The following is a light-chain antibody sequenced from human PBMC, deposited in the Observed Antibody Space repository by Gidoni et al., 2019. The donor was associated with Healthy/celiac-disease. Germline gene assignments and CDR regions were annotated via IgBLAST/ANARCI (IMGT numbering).Light chain of an antibody. CDR1: RSVLYSSNNKNY. CDR2: WAS. CDR3: QQYYSTPLT. J-gene: IGKJ4*01. Sequence: DLVMTQSPDSLAVSLGERATINCKSTRSVLYSSNNKNYLAWYQQKPGQPPKLLIYWASTREAGVPDRCSGSGSGTDFTLTISSLQAEDVAVYYCQQYYSTPLTFGGGTKVEIK. V-gene: IGKV4-1*01.